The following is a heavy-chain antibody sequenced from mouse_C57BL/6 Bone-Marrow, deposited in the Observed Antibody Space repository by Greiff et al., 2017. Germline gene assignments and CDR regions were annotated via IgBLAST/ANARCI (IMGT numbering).Heavy chain of an antibody. J-gene: IGHJ3*01. CDR1: GFTFSDYY. Sequence: EVKLVESEGGLVQPGSSMKLSCTASGFTFSDYYMAWVRQVPEKGLEWVANINSDGSSTYYLDSLKSRFIISRDNAKNILYLQMSSLKSEDTATYYCAREDYYGFAYWGQGTLVTVSA. D-gene: IGHD1-1*01. V-gene: IGHV5-16*01. CDR2: INSDGSST. CDR3: AREDYYGFAY.